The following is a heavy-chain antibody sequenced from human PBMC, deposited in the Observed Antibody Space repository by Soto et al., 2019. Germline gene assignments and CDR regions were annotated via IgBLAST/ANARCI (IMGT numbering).Heavy chain of an antibody. CDR2: ITHSGST. CDR1: GGSFSGYY. Sequence: SETLSLTCAVYGGSFSGYYWTWIRQPPGKGLEWIGEITHSGSTNYNPSLKSRVTISVDTSKNQVSLNLNSVTAADTAVYYCARSSVRGWSYWGQGTLVTVSS. D-gene: IGHD3-10*02. CDR3: ARSSVRGWSY. V-gene: IGHV4-34*01. J-gene: IGHJ4*02.